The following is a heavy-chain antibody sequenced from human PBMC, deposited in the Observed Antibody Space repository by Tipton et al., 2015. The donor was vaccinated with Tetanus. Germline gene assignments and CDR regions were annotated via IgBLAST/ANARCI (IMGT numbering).Heavy chain of an antibody. CDR2: IKQDGSEK. J-gene: IGHJ4*02. D-gene: IGHD3-10*01. V-gene: IGHV3-7*01. CDR3: ARDPIRGELDY. Sequence: GSLRLSCAASGFTFSSYAMHWVRQAPGKGLEWVANIKQDGSEKYYVDSVKGRFTISRDNAKNSLYLQMNSLRAEDTAVYYCARDPIRGELDYWGQGTLVTVSS. CDR1: GFTFSSYA.